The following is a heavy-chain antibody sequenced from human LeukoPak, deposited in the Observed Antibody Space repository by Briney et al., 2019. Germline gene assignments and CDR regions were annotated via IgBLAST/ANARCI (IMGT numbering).Heavy chain of an antibody. V-gene: IGHV1-2*02. CDR3: ARATTVTIYYFDY. J-gene: IGHJ4*02. CDR2: INPNSGGT. CDR1: GYTFTGYY. Sequence: ASVKVSCKASGYTFTGYYTHWVRQAPGQGLEWMGWINPNSGGTNYAQKFQGRVTMTRDTSISTAYMELSRLRSDDTAVYYCARATTVTIYYFDYWGQGTLVTVSS. D-gene: IGHD4-17*01.